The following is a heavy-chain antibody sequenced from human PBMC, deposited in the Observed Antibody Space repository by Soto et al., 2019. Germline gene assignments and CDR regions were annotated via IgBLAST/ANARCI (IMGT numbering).Heavy chain of an antibody. J-gene: IGHJ4*02. D-gene: IGHD6-13*01. Sequence: GGSLRLSCAASGFTFSISSMNWVRQAPGKGLEWVSSISGTSDYISYADSVKGRFTISRDNSKDTLYLQMNSLRAEDTAIYYCAKASVWYPYFDSWGQGTLVTVSS. CDR2: ISGTSDYI. CDR3: AKASVWYPYFDS. CDR1: GFTFSISS. V-gene: IGHV3-21*04.